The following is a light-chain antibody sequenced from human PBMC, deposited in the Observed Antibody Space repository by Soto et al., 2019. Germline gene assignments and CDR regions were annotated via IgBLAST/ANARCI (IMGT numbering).Light chain of an antibody. CDR2: DAS. V-gene: IGKV1-5*01. CDR1: QSISSW. Sequence: DIQMTQSPSTLSASVGARATITCPASQSISSWLAWYQQKPGKAPKLLIYDASSLESGVPSSFSGSGSGTEFTLTISSLQPDDFATYYCQHYNSYPETFGQGTKVDIK. CDR3: QHYNSYPET. J-gene: IGKJ1*01.